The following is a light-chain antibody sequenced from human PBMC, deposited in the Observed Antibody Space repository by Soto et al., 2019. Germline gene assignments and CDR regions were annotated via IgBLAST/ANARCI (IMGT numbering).Light chain of an antibody. J-gene: IGKJ1*01. CDR1: QSVSSSY. V-gene: IGKV3-20*01. Sequence: EIVFTQSPGTLSLSPGERATLSCRAIQSVSSSYLAWYQQKPGQAPRLLIYGASSRATGIPDRFSGSGSGTDFTLTIRRLEPEDFAVYYCQQYGSSYPWTFGQGTKVDIK. CDR3: QQYGSSYPWT. CDR2: GAS.